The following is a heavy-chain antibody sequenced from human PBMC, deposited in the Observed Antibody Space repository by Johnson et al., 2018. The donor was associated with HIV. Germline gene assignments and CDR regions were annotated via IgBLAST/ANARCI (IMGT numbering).Heavy chain of an antibody. CDR2: ISSSGSTI. CDR3: AKRAATGDDAFDI. V-gene: IGHV3-11*04. Sequence: QVQLVESGGGLVQPGGSLRLSCAASGFTFSDYYMSWIRQAPGKGLEWVSYISSSGSTIYYADSVKGRFTISRDNAKNSLYLQISSLRPEDTAVYYCAKRAATGDDAFDIWGQGTMVTVSS. D-gene: IGHD3-16*01. CDR1: GFTFSDYY. J-gene: IGHJ3*02.